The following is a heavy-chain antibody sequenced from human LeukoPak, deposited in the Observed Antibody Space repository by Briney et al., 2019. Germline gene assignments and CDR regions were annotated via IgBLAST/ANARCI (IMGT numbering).Heavy chain of an antibody. V-gene: IGHV1-46*01. D-gene: IGHD2-8*01. CDR2: INPSGGTT. J-gene: IGHJ3*02. CDR3: ARQRGGQYEDGFDI. CDR1: GYTFINSY. Sequence: ASVTVSFKASGYTFINSYMHWVRQAPGQGLEWMGLINPSGGTTIYAQRFQGRVTMTRDTSTSTVYMELSSLKYEDTAVYYCARQRGGQYEDGFDIWGQRTMVTVSS.